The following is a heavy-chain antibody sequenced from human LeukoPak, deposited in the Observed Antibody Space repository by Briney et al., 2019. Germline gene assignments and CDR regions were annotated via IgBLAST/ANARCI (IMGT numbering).Heavy chain of an antibody. CDR3: ARAPYTSGWYRGDNDY. CDR2: IGLDGAQK. J-gene: IGHJ4*02. D-gene: IGHD6-19*01. V-gene: IGHV3-7*01. Sequence: GGSLRLSCAASGFTFSSHSMGWVRQAPGKGLECVATIGLDGAQKDFVDSVKGRFTLSRDNAKNSLFLEMNRLRVEDTAVYYCARAPYTSGWYRGDNDYWGQGTLVTVSS. CDR1: GFTFSSHS.